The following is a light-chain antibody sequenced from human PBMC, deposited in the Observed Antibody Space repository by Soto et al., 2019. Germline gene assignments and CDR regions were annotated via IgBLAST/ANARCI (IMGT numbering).Light chain of an antibody. V-gene: IGLV3-21*02. CDR2: DDS. CDR3: QVWDSSSDHVI. Sequence: SYVLTQPPSVSVAPGQTAKITCGGNYIGSKSVHWYQRKPGQAPVLVVYDDSDRPSGIPERFSGANSGNTATLTISRVEAGDEADYYCQVWDSSSDHVIFGGGTKVTVL. J-gene: IGLJ2*01. CDR1: YIGSKS.